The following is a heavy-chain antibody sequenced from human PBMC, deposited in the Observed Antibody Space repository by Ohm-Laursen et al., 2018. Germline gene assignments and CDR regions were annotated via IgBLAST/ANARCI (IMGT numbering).Heavy chain of an antibody. J-gene: IGHJ4*02. Sequence: SLRLSCAASGFTFSSYWMSWVRQAPEKGLEWVAKIKEDGSEKYYVDAVKGRFTISRDNAKNSLYLQMNSLRAEDTAVYHCARDPVRGLTDYWGQGTLVTVSS. V-gene: IGHV3-7*01. CDR3: ARDPVRGLTDY. D-gene: IGHD3-16*01. CDR1: GFTFSSYW. CDR2: IKEDGSEK.